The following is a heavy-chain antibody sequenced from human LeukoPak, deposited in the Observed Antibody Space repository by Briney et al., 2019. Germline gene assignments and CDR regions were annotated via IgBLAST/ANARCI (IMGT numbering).Heavy chain of an antibody. V-gene: IGHV3-21*01. D-gene: IGHD2-8*01. CDR1: GFTFSTYT. CDR2: ISSSSSYI. Sequence: GGSLRLSCAASGFTFSTYTMNWVRQAPGKGLEWVSSISSSSSYIYYGNSVKGRFTVSRDNARNSLSLQMNSLRAEDTAVYYCARDRSAPHMLWNAFEIWGQGTMVTVSS. J-gene: IGHJ3*02. CDR3: ARDRSAPHMLWNAFEI.